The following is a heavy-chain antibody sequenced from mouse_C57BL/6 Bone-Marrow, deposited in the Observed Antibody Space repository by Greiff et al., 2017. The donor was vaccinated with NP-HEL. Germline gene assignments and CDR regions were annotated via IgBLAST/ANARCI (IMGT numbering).Heavy chain of an antibody. D-gene: IGHD1-1*01. J-gene: IGHJ3*01. CDR3: AREDYYGSSSSWFAY. V-gene: IGHV1-85*01. CDR1: GYTFTSYD. Sequence: VKLMESGPELVKPGASVKLSCKASGYTFTSYDINWVKQRPGQGLEWIGWIYPRDGSTKYNEKFKGKATLTVDTSSSTAYMELHSLTSEDSAVYVCAREDYYGSSSSWFAYWGQGTLVTVSA. CDR2: IYPRDGST.